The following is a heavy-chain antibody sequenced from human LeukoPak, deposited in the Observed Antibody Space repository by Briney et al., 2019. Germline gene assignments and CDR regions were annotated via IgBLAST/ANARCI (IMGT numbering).Heavy chain of an antibody. CDR1: GGSISSGDYS. CDR3: ARVGSDWNDVRYNWFDP. J-gene: IGHJ5*02. V-gene: IGHV4-30-2*01. CDR2: IFQSGST. Sequence: SQTLSLTCAVSGGSISSGDYSWSWIRQPPGKGLEWIGYIFQSGSTYYNPSLKSRVTISVDRSKNQFSLKLSSVTAADTAVYYCARVGSDWNDVRYNWFDPWGQGTLVTVSS. D-gene: IGHD1-1*01.